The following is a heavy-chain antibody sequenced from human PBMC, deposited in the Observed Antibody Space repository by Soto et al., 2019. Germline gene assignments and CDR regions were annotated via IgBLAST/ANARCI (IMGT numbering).Heavy chain of an antibody. CDR1: GVSISSGGYY. CDR3: ASVIGGDSEYYFDF. J-gene: IGHJ4*02. V-gene: IGHV4-31*03. CDR2: IYYSGRT. Sequence: SETLSLTCTVSGVSISSGGYYWSWIRQHPGKGLEWIGNIYYSGRTYYNPSLKSRVILSADTSKNHFSLTLRSVTAADSAMYHCASVIGGDSEYYFDFWGQGALVTVS. D-gene: IGHD2-21*02.